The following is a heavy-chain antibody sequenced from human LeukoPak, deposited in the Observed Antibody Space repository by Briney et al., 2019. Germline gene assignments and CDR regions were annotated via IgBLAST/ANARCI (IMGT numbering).Heavy chain of an antibody. CDR3: ARARDGYNSRYYGMDV. CDR1: GFTFSSYA. J-gene: IGHJ6*02. Sequence: GGSLRLSCTAPGFTFSSYAIHWLRQAPGKGLEWVALVWHDGSNRYYADTVKGRFTISRDNSKNTVYLQMNSLRAEDTAVYYCARARDGYNSRYYGMDVWGQGTTVTVSS. D-gene: IGHD5-24*01. V-gene: IGHV3-33*01. CDR2: VWHDGSNR.